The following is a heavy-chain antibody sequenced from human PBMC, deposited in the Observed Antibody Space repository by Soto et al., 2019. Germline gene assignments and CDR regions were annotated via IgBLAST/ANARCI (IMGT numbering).Heavy chain of an antibody. Sequence: PGGSLRLSCAASGFTVSSNYMNWVRQAPGKGLEWVSAISGSGGSAYYADSVKGRFTISRDNAKNSVYLQMDSLRVEDTAVYYCAREGALKPFSSWGQGALVTVSS. J-gene: IGHJ5*02. CDR2: ISGSGGSA. CDR1: GFTVSSNY. V-gene: IGHV3-23*01. CDR3: AREGALKPFSS.